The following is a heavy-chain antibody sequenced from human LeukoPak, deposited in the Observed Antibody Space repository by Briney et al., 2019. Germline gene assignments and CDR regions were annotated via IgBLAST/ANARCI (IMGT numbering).Heavy chain of an antibody. D-gene: IGHD3-10*01. Sequence: GGSLRLSCEVSGFIFSNYDMHWVRQAPGKGLERVAVISFDGSNEYYADSVKGRFAISRDNAKNSLYLQMNSLRAEDTAVYYCARDLFSYHSAGRVYWGQGTLVTVSS. V-gene: IGHV3-30*09. CDR3: ARDLFSYHSAGRVY. CDR1: GFIFSNYD. CDR2: ISFDGSNE. J-gene: IGHJ4*02.